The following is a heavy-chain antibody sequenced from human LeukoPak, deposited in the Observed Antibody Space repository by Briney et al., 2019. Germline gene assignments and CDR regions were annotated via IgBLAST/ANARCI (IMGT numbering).Heavy chain of an antibody. D-gene: IGHD2-8*01. CDR3: ARGQYCTNGVCYHDAFDI. CDR2: IYYSGST. V-gene: IGHV4-59*01. J-gene: IGHJ3*02. Sequence: SETLSLTCTVSGGSISSYYWRWIRQPPGKGLEWIGYIYYSGSTNYNPSLKSRVTISVDTSKNQFSLKLSSVTAADTAVYYCARGQYCTNGVCYHDAFDIWGQGTMVTVSS. CDR1: GGSISSYY.